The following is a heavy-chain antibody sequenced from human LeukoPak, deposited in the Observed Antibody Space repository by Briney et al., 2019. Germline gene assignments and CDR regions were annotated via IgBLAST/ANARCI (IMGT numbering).Heavy chain of an antibody. J-gene: IGHJ3*02. CDR3: CRVRTIFGVVISPEALDI. Sequence: ASVTVSCQGSGYTFSTYAITWVRQAPGQGLEWMGWITADKSNKNYAQKLQGRVTMTKNPSKRTSYLELRSLIADDTAVFYCCRVRTIFGVVISPEALDIWGQGTLVTVSS. D-gene: IGHD3-3*01. V-gene: IGHV1-18*01. CDR2: ITADKSNK. CDR1: GYTFSTYA.